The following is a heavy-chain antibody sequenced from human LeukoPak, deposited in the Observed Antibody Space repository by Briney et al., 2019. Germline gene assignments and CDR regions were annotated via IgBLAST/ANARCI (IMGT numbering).Heavy chain of an antibody. CDR1: GGAISSYY. J-gene: IGHJ4*02. Sequence: SETLSLTCTVSGGAISSYYWSWIRQPPGKGLEWIGYIYYSGSTDYNPSLKSRVTISVDTSKNQFSLKLTSVTSADTAVYYCASMDSSVPRPPLEWGQGTLVTVSS. D-gene: IGHD6-19*01. CDR2: IYYSGST. V-gene: IGHV4-59*08. CDR3: ASMDSSVPRPPLE.